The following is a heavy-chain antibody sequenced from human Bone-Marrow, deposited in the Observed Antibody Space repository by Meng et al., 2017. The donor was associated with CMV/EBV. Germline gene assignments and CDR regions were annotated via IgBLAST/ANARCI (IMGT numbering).Heavy chain of an antibody. J-gene: IGHJ4*02. CDR3: ARGAPGTDSSSLDY. CDR2: ISAYNGNT. D-gene: IGHD6-13*01. CDR1: GYTFTSYG. Sequence: QVQPAQSGPEVTKPGASVTASCTASGYTFTSYGISWVRQAPGQGLEWMGWISAYNGNTNYAQKLQGRVTMTTDTSTSTAYMELRSLRSDDTAVYYCARGAPGTDSSSLDYWGQGTLGTVSP. V-gene: IGHV1-18*01.